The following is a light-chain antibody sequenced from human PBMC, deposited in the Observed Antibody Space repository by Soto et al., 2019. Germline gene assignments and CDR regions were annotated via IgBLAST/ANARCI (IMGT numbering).Light chain of an antibody. CDR2: DAS. CDR3: QQRSNWPLLFT. Sequence: EIVLTQSPATLSLSPGERATLSCRASQSVSSYLAWYQQKPGQAPRLLIYDASNRATGIPARFSGSGSGTDFTLTIRSIEPEDFEVYYCQQRSNWPLLFTFGPGTKVDIK. J-gene: IGKJ3*01. CDR1: QSVSSY. V-gene: IGKV3-11*01.